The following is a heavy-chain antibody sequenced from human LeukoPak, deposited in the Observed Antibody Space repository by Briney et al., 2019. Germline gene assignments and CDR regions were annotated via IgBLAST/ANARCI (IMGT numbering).Heavy chain of an antibody. V-gene: IGHV1-69*05. CDR1: GGTFSSYA. J-gene: IGHJ5*02. Sequence: GASVKVSCKASGGTFSSYAISWVRQAPGQGLEWMGGIIPIFGTANYAQKFQGRVTMTRDTSISTAYMELSRLRSDDTAVYYCARAGGSSQIAARTLSGRYNWFDPWGQGTLVTVSS. D-gene: IGHD6-6*01. CDR3: ARAGGSSQIAARTLSGRYNWFDP. CDR2: IIPIFGTA.